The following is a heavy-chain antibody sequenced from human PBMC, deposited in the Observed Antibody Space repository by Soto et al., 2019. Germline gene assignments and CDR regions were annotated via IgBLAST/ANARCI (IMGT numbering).Heavy chain of an antibody. V-gene: IGHV1-69*02. D-gene: IGHD2-21*01. CDR1: GGTFNTYT. CDR2: FIPILDMA. Sequence: QVQVVQSGAEVKKPESSVKVSCKPSGGTFNTYTVNWVRLAPGHGLEWMGRFIPILDMANYAQKFQDRVTITADRSTFQAYMELKSLTYDDKAVYYCAITYCRDNSCPRDFDFWGPGTRVTVSS. CDR3: AITYCRDNSCPRDFDF. J-gene: IGHJ4*02.